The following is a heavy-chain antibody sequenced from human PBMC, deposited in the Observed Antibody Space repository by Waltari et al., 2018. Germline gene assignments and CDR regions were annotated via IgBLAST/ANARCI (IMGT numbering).Heavy chain of an antibody. Sequence: VQLQQWGAGLLKPSETLSLTCAVYGGSFSGYYWSWIRQPPGKGLEWIGEINHSGSTNYNPSLKSRVTISVDTSKNQFSLKLSSVTAADTAVYYCARSTGTTEGAYYYYYGMDVWGQGTTVTVSS. CDR3: ARSTGTTEGAYYYYYGMDV. CDR1: GGSFSGYY. CDR2: INHSGST. J-gene: IGHJ6*02. V-gene: IGHV4-34*01. D-gene: IGHD1-1*01.